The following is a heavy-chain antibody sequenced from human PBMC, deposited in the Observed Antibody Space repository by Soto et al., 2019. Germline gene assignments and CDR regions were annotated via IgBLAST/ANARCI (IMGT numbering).Heavy chain of an antibody. CDR2: INPNSGGT. CDR1: GYTFTDYY. D-gene: IGHD3-3*01. V-gene: IGHV1-2*04. Sequence: QVQLVQSGAEVKKPGASVKVSCKASGYTFTDYYIHWVRQAPGQGLEWMGWINPNSGGTNYAQKFQGWVAMTRDTSISTAYMELTRRRSDDAAVYYCARENQCGFWRAMDVWGQGTTVTVSS. J-gene: IGHJ6*02. CDR3: ARENQCGFWRAMDV.